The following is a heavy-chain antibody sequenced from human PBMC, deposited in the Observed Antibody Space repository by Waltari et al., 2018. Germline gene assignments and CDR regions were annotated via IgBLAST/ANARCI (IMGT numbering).Heavy chain of an antibody. Sequence: EVQLVESGGGLVQPGGSLRLSCAASGFTFSSYWMHWVRQAPGKGLVWVSVIYSGGSTYYADSVKGRFTISRDNSKNTLYLQMNSLRAEDTAVYYCARGCSSTSCYYYYGMDVWGQGTTVTVSS. D-gene: IGHD2-2*01. CDR1: GFTFSSYW. V-gene: IGHV3-66*01. CDR2: IYSGGST. CDR3: ARGCSSTSCYYYYGMDV. J-gene: IGHJ6*02.